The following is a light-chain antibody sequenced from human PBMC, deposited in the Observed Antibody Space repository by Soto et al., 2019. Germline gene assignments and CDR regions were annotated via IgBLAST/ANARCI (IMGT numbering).Light chain of an antibody. V-gene: IGLV2-11*01. J-gene: IGLJ1*01. Sequence: QSVLTQPRSVSGSPGQSVTISCTGTSSDVGGYNYVSWYQHHPGKAPKVMIYDVSKRPSGVPDRFSGSKSGNTASLTISGLQAEDEPDYYCCSYAGSYTYVFGTGTKVTVL. CDR2: DVS. CDR1: SSDVGGYNY. CDR3: CSYAGSYTYV.